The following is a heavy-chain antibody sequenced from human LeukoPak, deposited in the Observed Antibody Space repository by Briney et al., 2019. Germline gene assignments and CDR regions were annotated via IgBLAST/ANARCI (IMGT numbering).Heavy chain of an antibody. V-gene: IGHV4-34*01. CDR3: ARLSSGYDILTGYYMVYNWFDP. D-gene: IGHD3-9*01. CDR1: GGSFSGYY. Sequence: SETLSLTCAVYGGSFSGYYWSWIRQPPGKGLEWIGEIYHSGSTNYNPSLKRPVTISVDTSNHQFPLKLSSVTAADKAVYYCARLSSGYDILTGYYMVYNWFDPWGQGTLVTVSS. J-gene: IGHJ5*02. CDR2: IYHSGST.